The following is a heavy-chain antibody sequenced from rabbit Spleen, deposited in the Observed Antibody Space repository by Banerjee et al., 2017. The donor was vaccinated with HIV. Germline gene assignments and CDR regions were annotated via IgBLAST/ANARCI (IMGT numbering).Heavy chain of an antibody. CDR3: ARTDHSNYWLTRLDL. CDR1: GFDFSDNYF. V-gene: IGHV1S40*01. D-gene: IGHD8-1*01. J-gene: IGHJ3*01. CDR2: ILPDSSGSST. Sequence: QSLEESGGDLVKPGASLTLTCKASGFDFSDNYFLCWVRQAPGKGLEWIGCILPDSSGSSTYYANWAKGRFTISKTSSTTGTLQVTSLTAADTATYFCARTDHSNYWLTRLDLWGPGTLVTVS.